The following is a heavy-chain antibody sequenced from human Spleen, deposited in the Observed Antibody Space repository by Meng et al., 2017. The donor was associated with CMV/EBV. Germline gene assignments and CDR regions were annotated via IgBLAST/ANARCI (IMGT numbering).Heavy chain of an antibody. V-gene: IGHV3-23*01. CDR2: ISFYGAST. CDR3: AKDTTYYYDSSGYYFFH. Sequence: FTFSDYAMTWVRQAPGKGLEWVSTISFYGASTYYSDSVKGRFTISRDDSTNTLYLQMNNLRAEDTAVYYCAKDTTYYYDSSGYYFFHWGQGTLVTVSS. CDR1: FTFSDYA. J-gene: IGHJ4*02. D-gene: IGHD3-22*01.